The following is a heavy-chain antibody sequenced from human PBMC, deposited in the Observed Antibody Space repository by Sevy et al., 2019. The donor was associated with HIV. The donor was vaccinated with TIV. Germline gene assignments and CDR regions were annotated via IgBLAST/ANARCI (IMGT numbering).Heavy chain of an antibody. Sequence: LETLSLTCTVSGGSISSYYWSWIRQPAGKGLEWIGRIYTSGSTNYNPSLKSRVTMSVDTSKNQFSLKLSSVTAADTAVYYCARGTSMYYYDSSGYRGNAFDIWGQGTMVTVSS. V-gene: IGHV4-4*07. D-gene: IGHD3-22*01. CDR1: GGSISSYY. CDR3: ARGTSMYYYDSSGYRGNAFDI. J-gene: IGHJ3*02. CDR2: IYTSGST.